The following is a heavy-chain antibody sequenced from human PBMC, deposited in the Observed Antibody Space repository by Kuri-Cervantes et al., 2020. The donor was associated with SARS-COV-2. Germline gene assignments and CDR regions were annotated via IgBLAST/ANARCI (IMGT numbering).Heavy chain of an antibody. J-gene: IGHJ6*03. CDR3: ARNIGSGKDIYYYYMDV. CDR2: ISSSSSYI. D-gene: IGHD2-15*01. V-gene: IGHV3-21*01. CDR1: GFTFSSYS. Sequence: GGSLRLSCAASGFTFSSYSMNWVRQAPGKGLEWVSSISSSSSYIYYADSVKGRFTISRDNAKNSLYLQMNSLRAEDTAVYYCARNIGSGKDIYYYYMDVWGTGPTVTVSS.